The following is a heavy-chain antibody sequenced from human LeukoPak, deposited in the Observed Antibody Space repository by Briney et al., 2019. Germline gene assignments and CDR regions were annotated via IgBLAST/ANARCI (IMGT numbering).Heavy chain of an antibody. CDR3: ARPRDGYYPEGEIDY. D-gene: IGHD5-24*01. Sequence: GESLKVSCKGSGYSFTSYWIGWVRQMPGKGLEWMAIIYPGDSDTRYSPSFQGQVTISADKSISTAYLQWSSLKASDTAMYYCARPRDGYYPEGEIDYWGQRSLVTVSS. CDR1: GYSFTSYW. J-gene: IGHJ4*02. V-gene: IGHV5-51*01. CDR2: IYPGDSDT.